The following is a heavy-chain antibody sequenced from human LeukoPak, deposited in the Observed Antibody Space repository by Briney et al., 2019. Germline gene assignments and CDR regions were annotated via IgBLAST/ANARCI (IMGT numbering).Heavy chain of an antibody. D-gene: IGHD1-1*01. V-gene: IGHV3-7*01. CDR1: GFTFSDFW. CDR2: IKEDGTEK. CDR3: VRESRPGGAMGLYHNLDY. J-gene: IGHJ4*02. Sequence: GGSLRLSCAGSGFTFSDFWMTWVRQPPGKGLEGVATIKEDGTEKNLVDSVKGRFTISRDNTKNLLFLEMNNLRGDDTAIYYCVRESRPGGAMGLYHNLDYWGQGTLVAVSS.